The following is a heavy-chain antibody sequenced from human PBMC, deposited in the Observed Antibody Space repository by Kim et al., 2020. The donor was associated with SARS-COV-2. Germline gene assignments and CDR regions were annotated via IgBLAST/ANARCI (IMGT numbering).Heavy chain of an antibody. CDR1: GYTFTSYA. D-gene: IGHD3-10*01. V-gene: IGHV7-4-1*02. J-gene: IGHJ6*02. Sequence: ASVKVSCKASGYTFTSYAMNWVRQAPGQGLEWMGWINTNTGNPTYAQGFTGRFVFSLDTSVSTAYLQISSLKAEDTAVYYCARDGFELLWFGETNYGMDVWGQGTTVTVSS. CDR3: ARDGFELLWFGETNYGMDV. CDR2: INTNTGNP.